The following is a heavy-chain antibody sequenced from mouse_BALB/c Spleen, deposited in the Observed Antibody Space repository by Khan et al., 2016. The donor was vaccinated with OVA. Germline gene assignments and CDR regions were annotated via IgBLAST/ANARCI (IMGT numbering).Heavy chain of an antibody. V-gene: IGHV1S29*02. Sequence: VQLQQSGPELVKPGASVKISCKASGYTFTDYNMDWVKQRHGKSLEWIGYIYPNNGGTGSNQKFKTKATLTVDTSSSPAYMELRSLTSDDSAVDYVARSGYGSFAYWGQGTLVTVSA. CDR2: IYPNNGGT. CDR1: GYTFTDYN. J-gene: IGHJ3*01. D-gene: IGHD1-2*01. CDR3: ARSGYGSFAY.